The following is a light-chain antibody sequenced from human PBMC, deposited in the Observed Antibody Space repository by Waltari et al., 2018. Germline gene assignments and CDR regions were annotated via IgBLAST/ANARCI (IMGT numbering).Light chain of an antibody. V-gene: IGLV2-14*03. Sequence: QSALTQPASVSGSPGQSIIISCTGTSNDIGGYDHVSWYQQHPGKAPKLIIDDVSDRPSGVSNRFSGSRSANTASLAISGLLAEDEADYYCGSYTGSDAWVFGGGTKVTVL. J-gene: IGLJ3*02. CDR1: SNDIGGYDH. CDR2: DVS. CDR3: GSYTGSDAWV.